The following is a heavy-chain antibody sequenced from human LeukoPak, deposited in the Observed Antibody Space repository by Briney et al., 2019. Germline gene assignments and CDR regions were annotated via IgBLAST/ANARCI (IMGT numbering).Heavy chain of an antibody. V-gene: IGHV3-30*04. J-gene: IGHJ4*02. Sequence: PGGSLRLSCAASGFTFSSYAMHWVRQAPGKGLEWVAVISYDGSNKYYADSVKGRFTISRDNSKNTLYLQMNSLRAEDTAVYYCARGRTATSRDNFDYWGQGTLVTVPS. D-gene: IGHD1/OR15-1a*01. CDR1: GFTFSSYA. CDR2: ISYDGSNK. CDR3: ARGRTATSRDNFDY.